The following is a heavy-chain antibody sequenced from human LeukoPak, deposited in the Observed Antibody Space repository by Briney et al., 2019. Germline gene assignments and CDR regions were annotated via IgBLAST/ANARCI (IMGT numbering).Heavy chain of an antibody. CDR2: IGFTTSYI. V-gene: IGHV3-21*01. J-gene: IGHJ3*02. D-gene: IGHD6-19*01. Sequence: GGSLRLSCVASGFTFNSHSMNWVRQTPGKGGLEWVASIGFTTSYIYYADSVKGRFTISRDNANNLLYLQMNSLRAEDTAVLCCARVGSSGWVFDAFDIWGQGTMVTVSS. CDR3: ARVGSSGWVFDAFDI. CDR1: GFTFNSHS.